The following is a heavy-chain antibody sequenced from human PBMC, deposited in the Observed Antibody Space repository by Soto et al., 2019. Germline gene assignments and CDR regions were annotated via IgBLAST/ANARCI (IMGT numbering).Heavy chain of an antibody. D-gene: IGHD2-21*02. Sequence: SVKVACKASGYKFPRYGISWVRQAPGQGLEWMGWISAYNGNTNYAQTLQGRVTMTTDTSTSTAYMELRRLRSDDTAVYYCAREFVGGGDRIDYWGQETLLTVSS. CDR1: GYKFPRYG. CDR3: AREFVGGGDRIDY. CDR2: ISAYNGNT. V-gene: IGHV1-18*04. J-gene: IGHJ4*02.